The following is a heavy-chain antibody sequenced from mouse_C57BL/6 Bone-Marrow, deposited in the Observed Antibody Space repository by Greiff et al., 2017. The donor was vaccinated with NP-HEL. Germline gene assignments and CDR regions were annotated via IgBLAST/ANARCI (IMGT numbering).Heavy chain of an antibody. CDR1: GYTFTSYW. CDR2: IYPGSGST. V-gene: IGHV1-55*01. D-gene: IGHD1-1*01. Sequence: QVQLQQPGAELVKPGASVKMSCKASGYTFTSYWTTWVKQRPGQGLEWIGDIYPGSGSTNYNEKFKSKATLTVDTSSSTAYMQLSSLTSEDSAVYYCARRGYGSFWFAYWGQGTLVTVSA. CDR3: ARRGYGSFWFAY. J-gene: IGHJ3*01.